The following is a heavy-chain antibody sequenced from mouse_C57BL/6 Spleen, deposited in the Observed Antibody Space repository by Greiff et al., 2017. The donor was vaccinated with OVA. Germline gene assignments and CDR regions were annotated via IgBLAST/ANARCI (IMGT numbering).Heavy chain of an antibody. CDR2: IDPSDSYT. V-gene: IGHV1-69*01. CDR3: ARWVDGYYFDY. J-gene: IGHJ2*01. Sequence: VQLQQPGAELVMPGASVKLSCKASGYTFTSYWMHWVKQRPGQGLEWIGEIDPSDSYTNYNQKFKGKSTLTVDKSSSTAYMQLSSLTSEDSAVYYCARWVDGYYFDYWGQGTTLTVSS. D-gene: IGHD2-3*01. CDR1: GYTFTSYW.